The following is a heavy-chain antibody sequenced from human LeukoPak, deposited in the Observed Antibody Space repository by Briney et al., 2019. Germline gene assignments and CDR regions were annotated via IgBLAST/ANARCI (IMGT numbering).Heavy chain of an antibody. CDR2: IKQDESEK. Sequence: LSGGSLRLSCSASRFTFSNYWMSWVRQAPGKGLEWVANIKQDESEKYYVDSVKGRFTISRDNAKSSLYLQMNSLRAEDTAVYYCARALDSSSSRYQAFEEWGQGTLVTVSS. J-gene: IGHJ4*02. CDR3: ARALDSSSSRYQAFEE. CDR1: RFTFSNYW. D-gene: IGHD2-2*01. V-gene: IGHV3-7*01.